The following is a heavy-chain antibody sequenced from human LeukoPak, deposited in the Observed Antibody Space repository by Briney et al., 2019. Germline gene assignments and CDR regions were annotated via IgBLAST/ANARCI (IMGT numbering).Heavy chain of an antibody. V-gene: IGHV6-1*01. CDR3: ARATGAVKTHYMDV. D-gene: IGHD1-26*01. CDR2: TYYRSKWYD. Sequence: SQTLSLTCAISGDSVSSNSAAWNWIRQSPSRGLEWLGRTYYRSKWYDDYSVYAVSVKSRITISPDTSKNQFSLKLSSVTAADTAVYYCARATGAVKTHYMDVWGKGTTVTVSS. CDR1: GDSVSSNSAA. J-gene: IGHJ6*03.